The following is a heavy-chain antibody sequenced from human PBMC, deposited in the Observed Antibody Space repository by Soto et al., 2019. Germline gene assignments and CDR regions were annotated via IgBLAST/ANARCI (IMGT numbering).Heavy chain of an antibody. Sequence: EVQLLQSGGGFVKPGQSLRLSCETSGFDFANVWMNWVHQTPGKGLEWVGHIKDKADGGSADYAASVKGRFVISRDDSKGIVYLDMNSLRTEDTSIYYCTSTLMDFWGQGTPVTVSS. J-gene: IGHJ4*02. V-gene: IGHV3-15*07. D-gene: IGHD3-16*01. CDR1: GFDFANVW. CDR2: IKDKADGGSA. CDR3: TSTLMDF.